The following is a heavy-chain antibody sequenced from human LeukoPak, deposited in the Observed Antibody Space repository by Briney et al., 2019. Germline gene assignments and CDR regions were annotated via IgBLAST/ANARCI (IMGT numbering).Heavy chain of an antibody. CDR3: AYWIVRVTPGGTDYFDY. J-gene: IGHJ4*02. CDR2: ISSSSSTI. CDR1: GFTFSSYS. V-gene: IGHV3-48*02. Sequence: GGSLRLSCAASGFTFSSYSMNWVRQAPGKGLEWVSYISSSSSTIYYADSVKGRFTISRDNAKNSLYLQMNSLRDEDTAVYYCAYWIVRVTPGGTDYFDYWGQGTLVTVSS. D-gene: IGHD3-10*01.